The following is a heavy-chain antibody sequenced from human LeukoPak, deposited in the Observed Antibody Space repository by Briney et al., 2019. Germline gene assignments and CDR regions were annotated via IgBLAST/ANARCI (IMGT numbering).Heavy chain of an antibody. CDR3: ARVPFWSGYYLDY. J-gene: IGHJ4*02. D-gene: IGHD3-3*01. CDR2: INHSGST. CDR1: GGSFSGYY. V-gene: IGHV4-34*01. Sequence: SETLSLTCAVYGGSFSGYYWSWIRQPPGKGLEWIGEINHSGSTNCNPSLKNRVTISVDTSKNQFSLKLSSVTAADTAVYYCARVPFWSGYYLDYWGQGTLVTVSS.